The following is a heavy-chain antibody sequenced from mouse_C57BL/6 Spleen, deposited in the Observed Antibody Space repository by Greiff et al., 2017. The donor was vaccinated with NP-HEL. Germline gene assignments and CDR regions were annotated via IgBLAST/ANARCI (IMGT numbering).Heavy chain of an antibody. Sequence: EVKLVESVAELVRPGASVKLSCTASGFTIKSSCMHWVKQRPEQGLEWIGSINPASGNTKYTPKFQGKATLTADKSSSTAYMQLSILTYEDSAIYYCARSGVPYYAMDYWGQGTSVTVSS. CDR3: ARSGVPYYAMDY. CDR1: GFTIKSSC. V-gene: IGHV14-3*01. J-gene: IGHJ4*01. CDR2: INPASGNT. D-gene: IGHD3-1*01.